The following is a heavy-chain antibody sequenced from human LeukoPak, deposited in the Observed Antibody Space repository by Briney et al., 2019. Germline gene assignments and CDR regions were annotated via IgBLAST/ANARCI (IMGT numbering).Heavy chain of an antibody. V-gene: IGHV4-59*08. Sequence: SGTLSLTCTVSGGAISTYYWGCVRQPPGKRLEWIGYIHYTGCTRYNPSLNTRATISIDTSKNQFSLQLSSVTAADTALYYCARRRAEGGSDGRYNWFDPWGQGTLVTVSS. CDR2: IHYTGCT. J-gene: IGHJ5*02. CDR3: ARRRAEGGSDGRYNWFDP. CDR1: GGAISTYY. D-gene: IGHD6-25*01.